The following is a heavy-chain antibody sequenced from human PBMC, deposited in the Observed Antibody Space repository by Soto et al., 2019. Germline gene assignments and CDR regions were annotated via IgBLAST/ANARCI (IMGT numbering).Heavy chain of an antibody. CDR2: ISSSSSYI. Sequence: PGGSLRLSCAASGFTFSSYSMNWVRQAPGKGLEWVSSISSSSSYIYYADSVKGRFTISRDNAKNSLYLQMNSLRAEDTAVYYCARDLCSGGSCFKIVFDYWGQGTLVTVSS. CDR3: ARDLCSGGSCFKIVFDY. V-gene: IGHV3-21*01. CDR1: GFTFSSYS. D-gene: IGHD2-15*01. J-gene: IGHJ4*02.